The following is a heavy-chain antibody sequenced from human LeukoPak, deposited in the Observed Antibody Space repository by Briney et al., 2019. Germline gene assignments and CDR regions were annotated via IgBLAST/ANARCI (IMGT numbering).Heavy chain of an antibody. Sequence: PSETLSLTCTVSGGSISSSSYYWGWIRQPPGKGLEWIGSIYYSGSTYYNPSLKSRVTISVDTSKNQFSLKLSPVTAADTAVYYCARHCSSTSCYVGAFDIWGRGTMVTVSS. CDR1: GGSISSSSYY. V-gene: IGHV4-39*01. J-gene: IGHJ3*02. CDR3: ARHCSSTSCYVGAFDI. CDR2: IYYSGST. D-gene: IGHD2-2*01.